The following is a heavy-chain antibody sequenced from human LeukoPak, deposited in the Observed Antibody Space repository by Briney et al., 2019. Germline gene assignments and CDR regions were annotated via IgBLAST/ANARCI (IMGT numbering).Heavy chain of an antibody. CDR2: IYYSGST. D-gene: IGHD5-24*01. CDR3: ARGLKEGLGWLQSYYFDY. J-gene: IGHJ4*02. V-gene: IGHV4-39*07. CDR1: GGSISSSSYY. Sequence: SETLSLTCTVSGGSISSSSYYWGWIRQPPGKGLEWIGSIYYSGSTYYNPSLKSRVTISVDTSKNQFSLKLSSVTAADTAVYYCARGLKEGLGWLQSYYFDYWGQGTLVTVST.